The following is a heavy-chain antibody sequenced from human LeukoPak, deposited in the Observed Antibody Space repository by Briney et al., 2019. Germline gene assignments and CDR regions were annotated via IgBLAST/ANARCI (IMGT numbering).Heavy chain of an antibody. J-gene: IGHJ3*02. Sequence: PSETLSLTCTVSGGSISSGDYYWSWIRQPPGKGLEWIGYIYYSGSTYYNPSLKSRVTMSVDTSKNQFSLKLSSVTAADTAVYYCARDFIVVPAADDAFDIWGQGTMVTVSS. D-gene: IGHD2-2*01. V-gene: IGHV4-30-4*01. CDR3: ARDFIVVPAADDAFDI. CDR1: GGSISSGDYY. CDR2: IYYSGST.